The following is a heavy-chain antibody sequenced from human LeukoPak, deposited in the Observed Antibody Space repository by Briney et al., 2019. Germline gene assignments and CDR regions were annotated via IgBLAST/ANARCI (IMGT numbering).Heavy chain of an antibody. Sequence: PGGSLRLSCAASGFTFDDYAMHWVRQAPGKGLERVSGISWNSGSIGYADSVKGRFTISRDNAKNSLYLQMNSLRAEDTALYYRAKAVAAAGTYYFDYWGQGTLVTVSS. CDR2: ISWNSGSI. CDR1: GFTFDDYA. J-gene: IGHJ4*02. D-gene: IGHD6-13*01. CDR3: AKAVAAAGTYYFDY. V-gene: IGHV3-9*01.